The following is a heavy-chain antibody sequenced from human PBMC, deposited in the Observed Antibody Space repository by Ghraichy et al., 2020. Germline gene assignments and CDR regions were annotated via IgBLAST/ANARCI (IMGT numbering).Heavy chain of an antibody. CDR2: ISSSSSTI. D-gene: IGHD6-13*01. V-gene: IGHV3-48*04. Sequence: GGSLRLSCAASGFTFSSYSMNWVRQAPGKGLEWVSYISSSSSTIYYADSVKGRFTISRDNAKNSLYLQMNSLRAEDTAVYYCARVSGIAALGDWGQGTLVTVSS. J-gene: IGHJ4*02. CDR3: ARVSGIAALGD. CDR1: GFTFSSYS.